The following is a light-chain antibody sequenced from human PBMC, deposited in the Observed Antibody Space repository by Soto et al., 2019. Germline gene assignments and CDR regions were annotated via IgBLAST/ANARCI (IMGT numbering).Light chain of an antibody. CDR1: QDISNY. CDR2: DAS. CDR3: PQYDNLPMYT. Sequence: DIQMTQSPSSLSASVGDRVTITCQASQDISNYLNWYQQKPGKAPKLLIYDASNLETGVPSRFSGSGSGTDFTFTISSLQPEDIATYYCPQYDNLPMYTFGQGTKLEIK. V-gene: IGKV1-33*01. J-gene: IGKJ2*01.